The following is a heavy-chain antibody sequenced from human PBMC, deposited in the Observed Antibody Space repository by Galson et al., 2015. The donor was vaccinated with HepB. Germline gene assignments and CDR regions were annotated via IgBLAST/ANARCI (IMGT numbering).Heavy chain of an antibody. D-gene: IGHD5-18*01. Sequence: ETLSLTCTVSGGSVSSGSYYWSWIRQPPGKGLEWVGYVYYSGSTNYNPSLKSRVTISVDTSKNQFSLKLSSVTAADTAVYYCAREKIQLWLGHFDPWGRGTLVTVSS. J-gene: IGHJ2*01. V-gene: IGHV4-61*01. CDR3: AREKIQLWLGHFDP. CDR1: GGSVSSGSYY. CDR2: VYYSGST.